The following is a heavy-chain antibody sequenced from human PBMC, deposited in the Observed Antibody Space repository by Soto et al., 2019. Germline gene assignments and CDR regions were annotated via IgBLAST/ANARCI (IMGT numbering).Heavy chain of an antibody. CDR2: ISGSGGST. D-gene: IGHD5-12*01. J-gene: IGHJ6*02. CDR1: GFTFSSYA. CDR3: AKVIVDIVATTSYYYYYGMDV. Sequence: GGSLRLSCAASGFTFSSYAMSWVRQAPGKGLEWVSAISGSGGSTYYADSVKGRFTISRDNSKNTLYLQMNSLRAEDTAVYYCAKVIVDIVATTSYYYYYGMDVWGQGTTVTVSS. V-gene: IGHV3-23*01.